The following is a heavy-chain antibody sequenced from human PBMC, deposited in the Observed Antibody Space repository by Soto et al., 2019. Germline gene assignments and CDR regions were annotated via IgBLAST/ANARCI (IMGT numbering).Heavy chain of an antibody. J-gene: IGHJ4*02. V-gene: IGHV3-23*01. CDR2: ISGSGGST. Sequence: GGSLRLSCAASGFTFSSYAMSWVRQAPGKGLEWVSAISGSGGSTYYADSVKGRFTTSRDNSKNTLYLQMNSLRAEDTAVYFLAIVPEWLLYIDDRGQGTLVNVSS. D-gene: IGHD3-3*01. CDR3: AIVPEWLLYIDD. CDR1: GFTFSSYA.